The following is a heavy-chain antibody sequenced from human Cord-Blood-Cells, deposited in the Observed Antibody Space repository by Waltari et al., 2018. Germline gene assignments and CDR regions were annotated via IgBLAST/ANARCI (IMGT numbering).Heavy chain of an antibody. V-gene: IGHV1-69*01. D-gene: IGHD3-10*02. CDR1: GAPFRSYA. CDR2: IIPIFGTA. J-gene: IGHJ3*02. CDR3: AREVVRRLDAFDI. Sequence: QVQLVQSGAEVKKPGSSVKVSCKASGAPFRSYAISWVRQAPGQGLEWMGGIIPIFGTANYAQKFQGRVTITADESTSTAYMELSSLRSEDTAVYYCAREVVRRLDAFDIWGQGTMVTVSS.